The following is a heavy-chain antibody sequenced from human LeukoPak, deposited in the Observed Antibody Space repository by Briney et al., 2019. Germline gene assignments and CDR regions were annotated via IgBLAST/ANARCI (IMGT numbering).Heavy chain of an antibody. CDR1: GLTVRKYA. CDR2: IYYYGSNK. D-gene: IGHD2-2*01. J-gene: IGHJ1*01. Sequence: GWCLPLSCLASGLTVRKYAMHWVRPPAGREGAWVAVIYYYGSNKSYADSVNGQLTVSRDNSYNTLYLQMSSLRPEDTAVYYCARGEEGYCSRSNCPAPQHWGQGTLVTVSS. CDR3: ARGEEGYCSRSNCPAPQH. V-gene: IGHV3-30*15.